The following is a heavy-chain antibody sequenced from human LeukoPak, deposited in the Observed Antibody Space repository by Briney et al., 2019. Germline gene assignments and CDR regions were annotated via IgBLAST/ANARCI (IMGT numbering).Heavy chain of an antibody. J-gene: IGHJ4*02. Sequence: GSLRLSCAASGFTFSSYSMNWVRQAPGKGLEWIGEINHSGSTNYNPSLKSRVTISVDTSKNQFSLKLSSVTAADTAVYYCARIPPRDYWGQGTLVTVSS. CDR2: INHSGST. CDR3: ARIPPRDY. CDR1: GFTFSSYS. V-gene: IGHV4-34*01.